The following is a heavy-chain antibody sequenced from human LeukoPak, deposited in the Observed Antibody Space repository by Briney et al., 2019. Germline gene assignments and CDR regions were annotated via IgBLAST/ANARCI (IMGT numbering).Heavy chain of an antibody. J-gene: IGHJ4*02. D-gene: IGHD1-26*01. CDR2: FYPGDFDT. Sequence: GESLKISCKGSGYSFTCYWIGWVRQMPGKGLEWMGIFYPGDFDTRYSPSFQGQVTISADKSINTAYLQWRSLKASDTATYYCAREGRYTGSPTHDYWGQGTLVTVSS. CDR1: GYSFTCYW. V-gene: IGHV5-51*01. CDR3: AREGRYTGSPTHDY.